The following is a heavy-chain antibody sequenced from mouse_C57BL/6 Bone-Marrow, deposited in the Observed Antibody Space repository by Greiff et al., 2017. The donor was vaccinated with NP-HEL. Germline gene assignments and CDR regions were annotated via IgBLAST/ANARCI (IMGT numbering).Heavy chain of an antibody. J-gene: IGHJ1*03. CDR1: GYTFTDYN. CDR3: ARFYYYGSSYDWYFDV. D-gene: IGHD1-1*01. V-gene: IGHV1-18*01. CDR2: INPNNGGT. Sequence: EVQLVESGPELVKPGASVKIPCKASGYTFTDYNMDWVKQSHGKSLEWIGDINPNNGGTIYNQKFKGKATLTVDKSSSTAYMELRSLTSEDTAVYYCARFYYYGSSYDWYFDVWGTGTTVTVSS.